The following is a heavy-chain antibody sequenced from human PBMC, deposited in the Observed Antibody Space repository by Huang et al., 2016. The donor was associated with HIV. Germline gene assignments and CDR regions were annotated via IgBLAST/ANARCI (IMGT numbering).Heavy chain of an antibody. CDR1: GDTFRDYS. V-gene: IGHV1-8*02. CDR3: TRAVGFAENWFDI. CDR2: MNPDSGKT. Sequence: QVQLVQSGAEVKRPGASVKVSCKASGDTFRDYSINWVRQAPGQGLEWMGRMNPDSGKTGDAPSLQGRVTMTRDISISTAYMELRSLGFEDTAVYYCTRAVGFAENWFDIWGQGTPVIVSS. J-gene: IGHJ5*02. D-gene: IGHD3-10*01.